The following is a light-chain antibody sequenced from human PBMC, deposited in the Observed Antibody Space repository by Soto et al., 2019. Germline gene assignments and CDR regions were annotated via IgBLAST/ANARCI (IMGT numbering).Light chain of an antibody. V-gene: IGKV1-8*01. CDR1: QGISSY. J-gene: IGKJ4*01. Sequence: AIQMTQSPSSLSASVGDRVTITCLASQGISSYLAWYQQKPGKAPKLLIYAASTLQSGVPSRFSGSGSGTDFTLTISCLQSEDFATYYCQQYYSYPRTFGGGTKVDIK. CDR2: AAS. CDR3: QQYYSYPRT.